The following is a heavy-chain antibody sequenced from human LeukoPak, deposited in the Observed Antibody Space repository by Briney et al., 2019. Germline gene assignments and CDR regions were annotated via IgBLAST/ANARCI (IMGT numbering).Heavy chain of an antibody. Sequence: ETLSLTCAVYGGSFSGYYWSWIRQPPGKGLEWIGEINHSGSTNYNPSLKSRVTISVDTSKNQFSLKLSSVTAADTAVYYCARDRLLYYYGSGSYPDAFDIWGQGTMVTVSS. CDR2: INHSGST. CDR3: ARDRLLYYYGSGSYPDAFDI. V-gene: IGHV4-34*01. CDR1: GGSFSGYY. D-gene: IGHD3-10*01. J-gene: IGHJ3*02.